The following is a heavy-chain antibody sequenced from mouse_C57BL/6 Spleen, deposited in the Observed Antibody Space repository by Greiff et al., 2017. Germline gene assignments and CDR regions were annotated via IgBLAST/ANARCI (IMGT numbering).Heavy chain of an antibody. CDR1: GYAFSSSW. D-gene: IGHD2-5*01. CDR3: TTFYYSNYVDY. Sequence: QVQLQQSGPELVKPGASVKISCKASGYAFSSSWMNWVKQRPGKGLEWIGRIYPGDGDTNYNGKFKGKATLTADKSSSTAYLQLSSLTSEDTAVYYCTTFYYSNYVDYWGQGTTLTVSS. J-gene: IGHJ2*01. V-gene: IGHV1-82*01. CDR2: IYPGDGDT.